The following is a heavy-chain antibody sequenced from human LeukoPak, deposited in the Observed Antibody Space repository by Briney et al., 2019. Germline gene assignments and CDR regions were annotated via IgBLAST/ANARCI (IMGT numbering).Heavy chain of an antibody. J-gene: IGHJ4*02. V-gene: IGHV3-21*01. CDR1: GFTFSIYT. CDR2: SNDDANNI. CDR3: ARDQFSAGDYGHFDY. Sequence: GGSLRLSCAASGFTFSIYTMNWVRQAPGKGPEWISSSNDDANNIYYADSVKGRFTISRDNAKNSLHLQMNSLRAEDTAIYYCARDQFSAGDYGHFDYWGQGTLVTVSS. D-gene: IGHD4-17*01.